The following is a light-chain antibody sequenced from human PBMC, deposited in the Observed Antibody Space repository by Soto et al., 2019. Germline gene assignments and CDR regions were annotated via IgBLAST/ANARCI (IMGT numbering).Light chain of an antibody. V-gene: IGKV3-20*01. J-gene: IGKJ1*01. CDR2: GAS. CDR3: QQYGSSRP. CDR1: QSVSSH. Sequence: EIVLTQSPATLSLSPGERATLSCRASQSVSSHLAWYQQKPGQAPRLLIYGASSRATGIPDRFSGSGSGTDFTLTISRLEPEDFAVYYCQQYGSSRPFGQGTKVDIK.